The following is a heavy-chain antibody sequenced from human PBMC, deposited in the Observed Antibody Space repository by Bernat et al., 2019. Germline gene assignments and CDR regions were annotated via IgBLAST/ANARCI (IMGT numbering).Heavy chain of an antibody. CDR3: ARERGYSGSMYDAFDI. Sequence: QVQLVESGGGVVQPGRSLRLSCAASGFTFRNFGMHWVRQPPGKGLEWVAIIWDDGSNKYYADSVKGRFTISRDNSKNTLYLQMNSLRAEDTAVYYCARERGYSGSMYDAFDIWGQGTMVTVSS. D-gene: IGHD1-26*01. CDR2: IWDDGSNK. CDR1: GFTFRNFG. J-gene: IGHJ3*02. V-gene: IGHV3-30*19.